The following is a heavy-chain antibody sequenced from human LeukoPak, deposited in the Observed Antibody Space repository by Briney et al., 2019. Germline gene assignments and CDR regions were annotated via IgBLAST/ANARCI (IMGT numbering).Heavy chain of an antibody. V-gene: IGHV3-30-3*01. J-gene: IGHJ4*02. CDR3: ATVPY. Sequence: GGSLRLSCAASGFTFSSYAMHWVRQAPGKGLEWVAVISYDGSNKYYADSVKGRFTISRDNSKNTLYLQMNSLRAEDTAVYYCATVPYWGQGTLVTVSS. CDR2: ISYDGSNK. CDR1: GFTFSSYA.